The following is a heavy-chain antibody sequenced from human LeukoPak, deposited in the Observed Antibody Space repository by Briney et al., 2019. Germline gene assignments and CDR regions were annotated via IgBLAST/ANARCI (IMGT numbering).Heavy chain of an antibody. CDR2: TYYRSKWVN. CDR3: AGSASYFRF. Sequence: SQTLSLTCAISGDSVSSTSASLNWIRQSPSRGLEWLVRTYYRSKWVNDYATSVKSRITINPDTSKNQFSLHLDSVTPEDTAIYYCAGSASYFRFWDQGILVTVSS. J-gene: IGHJ4*02. D-gene: IGHD1-26*01. V-gene: IGHV6-1*01. CDR1: GDSVSSTSAS.